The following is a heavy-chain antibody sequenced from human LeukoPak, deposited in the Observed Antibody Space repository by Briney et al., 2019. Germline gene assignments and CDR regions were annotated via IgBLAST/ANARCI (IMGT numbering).Heavy chain of an antibody. V-gene: IGHV3-74*01. J-gene: IGHJ4*02. Sequence: PGGSPRLSCAASGFTFSGYWMHWVRQDPGKGLVWVSRINSDGSSTSYADSVKGRFTISRDYAKNTLYLQMNSLRAEDTAVYYCARGGSYSFDYWGQGTLVTVSS. CDR1: GFTFSGYW. CDR2: INSDGSST. CDR3: ARGGSYSFDY. D-gene: IGHD1-26*01.